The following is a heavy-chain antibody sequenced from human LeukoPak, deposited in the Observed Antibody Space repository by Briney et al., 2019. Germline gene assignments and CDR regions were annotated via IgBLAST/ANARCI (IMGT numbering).Heavy chain of an antibody. V-gene: IGHV3-7*01. Sequence: GGSLRLPCAASGFTISNYWMTWVRQAPGKGLEWVASIKQDGNDKFYVDSVKGRFTISRDNAKNSLYLQMNSLRAEDTAVYYCARDPGDYWGQGTLVTVSS. J-gene: IGHJ4*02. CDR3: ARDPGDY. CDR2: IKQDGNDK. CDR1: GFTISNYW. D-gene: IGHD3-10*01.